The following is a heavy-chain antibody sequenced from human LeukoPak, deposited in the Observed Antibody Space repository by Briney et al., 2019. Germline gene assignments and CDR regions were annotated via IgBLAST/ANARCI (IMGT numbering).Heavy chain of an antibody. CDR3: ARARRSSIAGRPRDFDY. V-gene: IGHV4-34*01. CDR1: GGSFSGYY. CDR2: INHSGST. Sequence: PSETLSLTCAVYGGSFSGYYWSWIRQPPGKELEWIGEINHSGSTNYNPSLKSRVTISVDTSKNQFSLKLSSVTAADTAVYYCARARRSSIAGRPRDFDYWGQGTLVTVSS. D-gene: IGHD6-6*01. J-gene: IGHJ4*02.